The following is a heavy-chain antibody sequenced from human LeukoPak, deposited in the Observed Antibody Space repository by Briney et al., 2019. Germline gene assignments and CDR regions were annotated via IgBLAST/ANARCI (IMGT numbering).Heavy chain of an antibody. D-gene: IGHD3-3*01. CDR3: ARASGDFWSGPMYYFDY. J-gene: IGHJ4*02. CDR2: IIPILGIA. Sequence: GSSVKVSCKASGGTFSSYAISWVRQAPGQGLEWMGRIIPILGIANYAQKFQGRVTITADKSTSTAYMELSSLRSEDTAVYYCARASGDFWSGPMYYFDYWGQGTLVTVSS. CDR1: GGTFSSYA. V-gene: IGHV1-69*04.